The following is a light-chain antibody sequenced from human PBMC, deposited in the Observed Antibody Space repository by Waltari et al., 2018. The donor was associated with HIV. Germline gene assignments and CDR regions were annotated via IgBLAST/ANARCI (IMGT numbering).Light chain of an antibody. J-gene: IGLJ3*02. CDR2: EVS. CDR1: SSDVGGYTY. CDR3: SSYAGSNSWGV. Sequence: QSALTQPPSASGSPGQSVTISCTGTSSDVGGYTYVSWYQQHPGKAPKLMIYEVSKRPSGVPDRFSGSKSGNTASLTVSGLQAEDEADYYCSSYAGSNSWGVFGGGTKLTVL. V-gene: IGLV2-8*01.